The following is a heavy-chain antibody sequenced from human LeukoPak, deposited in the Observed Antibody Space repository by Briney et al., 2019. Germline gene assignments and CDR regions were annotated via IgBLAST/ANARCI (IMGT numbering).Heavy chain of an antibody. J-gene: IGHJ4*02. CDR3: AAKGIVGATRREYYFDY. D-gene: IGHD1-26*01. CDR1: GGSISSSSYY. Sequence: KSSETLSLTCTVSGGSISSSSYYWGWIRQPPGKGLEWIGSIYYRGSTYYNPPLKSRVTISVDTSKNQFSLKLSSVTAADTAVYYCAAKGIVGATRREYYFDYWGQGTLVTVSS. CDR2: IYYRGST. V-gene: IGHV4-39*01.